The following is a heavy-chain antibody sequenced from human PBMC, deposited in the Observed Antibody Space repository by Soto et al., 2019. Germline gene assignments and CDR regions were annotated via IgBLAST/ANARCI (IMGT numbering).Heavy chain of an antibody. J-gene: IGHJ4*02. CDR2: VTPRNGDT. D-gene: IGHD2-8*02. CDR3: ARGGSYWARRHYFDS. V-gene: IGHV1-8*02. Sequence: QVQLVQSGAEMKTPGASVKVSCKASGYTFTSYDINWVRQAAGQGPEWMGSVTPRNGDTAFAQKYQRRVTVTSNTSMSTVYMELSNLRSDDTAVYYCARGGSYWARRHYFDSWGQGTLVTVSS. CDR1: GYTFTSYD.